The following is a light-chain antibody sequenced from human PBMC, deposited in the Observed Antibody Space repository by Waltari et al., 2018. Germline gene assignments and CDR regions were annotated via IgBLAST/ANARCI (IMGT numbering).Light chain of an antibody. CDR3: HSTDSSGNHRV. J-gene: IGLJ2*01. CDR2: EDK. CDR1: ALPNTH. V-gene: IGLV3-10*01. Sequence: SYELTQPPSVSVSPGQTDRLTCSGDALPNTHVYWYPQKSGQAPVLVIYEDKKRPSGIPERFSASTSGTMTTLTISGAQVEDEGDYYCHSTDSSGNHRVFGGGTKLTVL.